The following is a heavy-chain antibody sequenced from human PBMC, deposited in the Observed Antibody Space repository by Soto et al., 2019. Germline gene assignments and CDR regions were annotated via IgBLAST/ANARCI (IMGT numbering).Heavy chain of an antibody. CDR2: IYYSGST. D-gene: IGHD6-6*01. CDR1: GGSISSSSYY. CDR3: ARGSQSSSSEPFDY. Sequence: SETLSLTCTVSGGSISSSSYYWGWIRQPPGKGLEWIGSIYYSGSTYYNPSLKSRVTISVDTSKNQFSLKLSSVTAADTAVYYCARGSQSSSSEPFDYWGQGTLVTVSS. J-gene: IGHJ4*02. V-gene: IGHV4-39*01.